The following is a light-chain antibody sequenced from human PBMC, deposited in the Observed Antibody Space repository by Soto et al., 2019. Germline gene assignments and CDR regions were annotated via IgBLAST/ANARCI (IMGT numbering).Light chain of an antibody. CDR1: QSVYSS. CDR3: QQYNNWPPWT. Sequence: ETAMTQSPATLSVSPGERATLSCRASQSVYSSLAWYQQKPGQAPRLLIYGASTRATNIPARFSGSGSGTEFTLTISRLQSEDFAVYYCQQYNNWPPWTFGQGTKV. V-gene: IGKV3-15*01. J-gene: IGKJ1*01. CDR2: GAS.